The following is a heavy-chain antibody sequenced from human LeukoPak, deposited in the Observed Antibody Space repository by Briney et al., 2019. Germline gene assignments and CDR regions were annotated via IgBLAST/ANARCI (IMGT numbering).Heavy chain of an antibody. CDR3: AKNGDRGAYCTGGTCYPYFYYYMDV. V-gene: IGHV3-23*01. J-gene: IGHJ6*03. Sequence: GGSLTLSCAASGITFSSYGMSWVRQAPGKGLEWVSSISSTGGTTYYADSVKGRFTISRENSKNTLYLQMNSLRAEDTAIYYCAKNGDRGAYCTGGTCYPYFYYYMDVWGKGTTVTI. CDR2: ISSTGGTT. D-gene: IGHD2-15*01. CDR1: GITFSSYG.